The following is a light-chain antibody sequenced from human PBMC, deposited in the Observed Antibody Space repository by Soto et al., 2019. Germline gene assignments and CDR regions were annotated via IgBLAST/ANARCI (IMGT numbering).Light chain of an antibody. Sequence: QSVLTQPPSVSGAPGQRVTISCTGSSSNIGAVYDVHWYQQLPGTAPKLLIYGNSNRPSGVPDRFSGSKSGTSASLAITGLRAEDEADYYCQSYDSSLSGFVVFGGGTKLTVL. J-gene: IGLJ2*01. V-gene: IGLV1-40*01. CDR3: QSYDSSLSGFVV. CDR1: SSNIGAVYD. CDR2: GNS.